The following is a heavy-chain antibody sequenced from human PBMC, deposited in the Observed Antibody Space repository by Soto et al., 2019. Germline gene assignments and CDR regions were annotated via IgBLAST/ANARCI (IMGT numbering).Heavy chain of an antibody. Sequence: QVQLVQSGAEVKKPGASVKVSCKASGYTFTNYGISWVRQAPGLGLEWMGWINTYNGNTNYAQKFQGRVSMTTDASTSTAYMELRSLKSDDTAVYYCARDRLVVIMLVVMDYWGQGILVTVSS. CDR3: ARDRLVVIMLVVMDY. CDR1: GYTFTNYG. CDR2: INTYNGNT. V-gene: IGHV1-18*01. D-gene: IGHD3-9*01. J-gene: IGHJ4*02.